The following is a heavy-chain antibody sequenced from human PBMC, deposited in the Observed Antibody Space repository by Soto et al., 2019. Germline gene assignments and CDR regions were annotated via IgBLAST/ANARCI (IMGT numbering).Heavy chain of an antibody. CDR1: GVTFSTSG. CDR2: IIPLFGTP. D-gene: IGHD2-21*01. J-gene: IGHJ4*03. CDR3: ARVSPSGCGGGNCYRLDSYFDS. Sequence: QVQLVQSGAEVKKPGSSLKVSCKTSGVTFSTSGISWVRQGPGQGLEWMGGIIPLFGTPKYARKFQGRVSITADDSATTTYLELSGLSSDDTAIYYCARVSPSGCGGGNCYRLDSYFDSWGQGSQVVVSS. V-gene: IGHV1-69*01.